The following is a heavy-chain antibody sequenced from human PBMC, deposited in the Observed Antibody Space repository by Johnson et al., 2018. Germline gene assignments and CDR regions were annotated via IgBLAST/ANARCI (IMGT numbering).Heavy chain of an antibody. J-gene: IGHJ6*02. CDR2: INHSGST. Sequence: QVQLQQWGAGLLKXSETLALTCAVYGGSFSGYYWSWIRQPPGKGLEWIGEINHSGSTNSNPSLKSRVTISVETSKNQFSLKLCTVTAEDTAVYYCARARSWGIQLYYYYYGMDVWGQGTTVTVSS. CDR3: ARARSWGIQLYYYYYGMDV. D-gene: IGHD5-18*01. CDR1: GGSFSGYY. V-gene: IGHV4-34*01.